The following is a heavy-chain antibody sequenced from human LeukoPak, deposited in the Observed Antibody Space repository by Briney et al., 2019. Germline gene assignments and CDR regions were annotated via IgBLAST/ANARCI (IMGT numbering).Heavy chain of an antibody. D-gene: IGHD2-2*02. J-gene: IGHJ3*02. Sequence: ASVTVSCKASGYTFTGYYMHWVRQAPGQGLEWMGWINPNSGGTNYAQKFQGRVTMTRDTSISTAYMELSRLRSDDTAVYYCASLVVPAAIGPFDAFDIWGQGTMVTVSS. V-gene: IGHV1-2*02. CDR1: GYTFTGYY. CDR3: ASLVVPAAIGPFDAFDI. CDR2: INPNSGGT.